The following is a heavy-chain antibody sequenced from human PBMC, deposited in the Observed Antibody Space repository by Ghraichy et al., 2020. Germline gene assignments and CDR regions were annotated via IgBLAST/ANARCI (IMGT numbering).Heavy chain of an antibody. J-gene: IGHJ4*02. Sequence: GGSLRLSCAASGFTFSSYGMHWVRQAPGKGLEWVAVIWYDGSNKYYADSVKGRFTISRDNSKNTLYLQMNSLRAEDTAVYYCARDLGPYYYDSSGLDYWGQGTLVTVSS. V-gene: IGHV3-33*01. CDR3: ARDLGPYYYDSSGLDY. CDR2: IWYDGSNK. D-gene: IGHD3-22*01. CDR1: GFTFSSYG.